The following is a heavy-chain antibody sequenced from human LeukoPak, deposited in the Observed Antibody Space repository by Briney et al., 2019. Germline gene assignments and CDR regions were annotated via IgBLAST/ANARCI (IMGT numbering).Heavy chain of an antibody. CDR2: IRTYNGNT. J-gene: IGHJ4*02. CDR1: GYTFTSYG. CDR3: ARGDDYVWGSYRPSYFDY. D-gene: IGHD3-16*02. Sequence: ASVKVSCKASGYTFTSYGFSRVRQAPGQGLEWMGWIRTYNGNTNYAQKLQGRVTMTTDTSTSTAYMELRSLRSDDTAVYYCARGDDYVWGSYRPSYFDYWGQGTLVTVSS. V-gene: IGHV1-18*01.